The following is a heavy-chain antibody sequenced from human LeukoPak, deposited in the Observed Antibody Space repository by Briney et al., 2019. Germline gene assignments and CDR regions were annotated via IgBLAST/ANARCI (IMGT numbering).Heavy chain of an antibody. J-gene: IGHJ1*01. V-gene: IGHV1-69*01. CDR2: IIPIFGTA. Sequence: SVKVSCKACGGTFSSYAISWVRQAPGQGLEWMGGIIPIFGTANYAQKFQGRVTITADESTSTAYMELSSLRSEDTAVYYCASGRHCGGDCYSEAEYFQHWGQGTLVTVSS. D-gene: IGHD2-21*02. CDR1: GGTFSSYA. CDR3: ASGRHCGGDCYSEAEYFQH.